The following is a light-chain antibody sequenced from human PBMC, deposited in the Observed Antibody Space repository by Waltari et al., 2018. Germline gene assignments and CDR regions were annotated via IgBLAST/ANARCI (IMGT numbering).Light chain of an antibody. J-gene: IGKJ4*02. CDR3: QQHGTLPAT. CDR2: HAS. V-gene: IGKV3-20*01. Sequence: EIVLTQSPGTPSLSPGERATLSCRASQTVSASNLAWYQQKPGQAPTLVIHHASSRATGIPDRFSGSGSGTDFCLTISSLEPEDFAVYYCQQHGTLPATFGGGTKVEIK. CDR1: QTVSASN.